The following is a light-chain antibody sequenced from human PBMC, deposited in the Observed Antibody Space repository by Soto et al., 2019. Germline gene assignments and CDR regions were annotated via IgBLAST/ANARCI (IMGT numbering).Light chain of an antibody. CDR2: LVS. CDR3: MQPLQSWT. Sequence: DIVLTQSPRSRTVTHGGSASISFTSSEILLHRNGNTLLDWYLQKPGQSPQLLIYLVSRRASGVPDRFSGGGSGTDFTLKISRVEAEDVGVYYCMQPLQSWTCGQGTKVDIK. CDR1: EILLHRNGNTL. J-gene: IGKJ1*01. V-gene: IGKV2-28*01.